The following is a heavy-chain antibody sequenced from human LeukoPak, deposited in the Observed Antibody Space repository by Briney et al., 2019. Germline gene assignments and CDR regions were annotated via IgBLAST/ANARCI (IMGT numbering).Heavy chain of an antibody. V-gene: IGHV3-33*01. CDR2: IWYDGSNK. CDR1: GFTFSSYG. Sequence: GRSLRLSCAASGFTFSSYGMHWVRQAPGKGLEWVAVIWYDGSNKYYADSVKGRFTISRDNSKNTLYLQMNSLRAEDTAVYYCARAGIAAAGTYYYYYMDVWGKGTTVTVSS. D-gene: IGHD6-13*01. J-gene: IGHJ6*03. CDR3: ARAGIAAAGTYYYYYMDV.